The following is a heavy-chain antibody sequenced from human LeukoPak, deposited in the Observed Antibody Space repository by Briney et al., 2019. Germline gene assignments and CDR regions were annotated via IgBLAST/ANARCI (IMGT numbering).Heavy chain of an antibody. CDR1: GGSFSGYY. D-gene: IGHD5-18*01. V-gene: IGHV4-34*01. CDR3: ARCKGGYSYGHIYYYYYYMDV. Sequence: SETLSLTCAVYGGSFSGYYWSWIRQPPGKGLEWIGEINHSGSTNYNPSLKSRVTISVDTSKNLFSLKLSSVTAADTAVYYCARCKGGYSYGHIYYYYYYMDVWGKGTTVTVS. CDR2: INHSGST. J-gene: IGHJ6*03.